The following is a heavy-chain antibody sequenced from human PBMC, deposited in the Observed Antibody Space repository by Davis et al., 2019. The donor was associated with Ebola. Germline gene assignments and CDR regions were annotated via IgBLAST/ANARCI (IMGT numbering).Heavy chain of an antibody. V-gene: IGHV3-48*04. Sequence: GESLKISCAASGFTFSSYSMNWVRQAPGKGLKWISDITSDGTSTSYADSVKGRFTISRDNANNLLYLQMNSLRAEDTAVYYCARDARERGDSSSWYEYNWFDPWGQGTLVTVSS. J-gene: IGHJ5*02. CDR3: ARDARERGDSSSWYEYNWFDP. CDR2: ITSDGTST. CDR1: GFTFSSYS. D-gene: IGHD6-13*01.